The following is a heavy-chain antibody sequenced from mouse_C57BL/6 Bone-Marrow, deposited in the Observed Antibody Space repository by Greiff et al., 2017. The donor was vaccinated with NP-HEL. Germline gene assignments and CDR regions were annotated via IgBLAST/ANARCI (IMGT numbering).Heavy chain of an antibody. CDR2: ISDGGSYT. CDR3: ARITTVVATPYWYFDV. CDR1: GFTFSSYA. J-gene: IGHJ1*03. Sequence: EVNLVESGGGLVKPGGSLKLSCAASGFTFSSYAMSWVRQTPEKRLEWVATISDGGSYTYYPDNVKGRFTISRDNAKNNLYLQMSHLKSEDTAMYYCARITTVVATPYWYFDVWGTGTTVTVSS. D-gene: IGHD1-1*01. V-gene: IGHV5-4*03.